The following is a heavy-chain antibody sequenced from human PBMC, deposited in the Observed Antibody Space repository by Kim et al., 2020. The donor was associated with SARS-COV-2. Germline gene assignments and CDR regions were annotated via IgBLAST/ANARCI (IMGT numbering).Heavy chain of an antibody. D-gene: IGHD2-2*01. CDR2: ISYDGSNK. CDR1: GFTFSSYG. Sequence: GGSLRLSCAASGFTFSSYGMHWVRQAPGKGLEWVAVISYDGSNKYYADSVKGRFTISRDNSKNTLYLQMNSLRAEDTAVYYCAKAALGRYCSSTSCWSDYWGQGTLVTVSS. CDR3: AKAALGRYCSSTSCWSDY. J-gene: IGHJ4*02. V-gene: IGHV3-30*18.